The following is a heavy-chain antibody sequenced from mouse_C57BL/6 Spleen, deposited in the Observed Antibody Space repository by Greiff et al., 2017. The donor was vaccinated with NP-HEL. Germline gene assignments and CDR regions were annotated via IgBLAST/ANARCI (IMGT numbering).Heavy chain of an antibody. Sequence: EVMLVESGGDLVKPGGSLKLSCAASGFTFSSYGMSWVRQTPDKRLEWVATISSGGSYTYYPDSVKGRFTISRDNAKNTLYLQMSSLKSEDTAMYYCARHDYYGSSPGSYWYFDVWGTGTTVTVSS. CDR2: ISSGGSYT. V-gene: IGHV5-6*01. J-gene: IGHJ1*03. CDR1: GFTFSSYG. D-gene: IGHD1-1*01. CDR3: ARHDYYGSSPGSYWYFDV.